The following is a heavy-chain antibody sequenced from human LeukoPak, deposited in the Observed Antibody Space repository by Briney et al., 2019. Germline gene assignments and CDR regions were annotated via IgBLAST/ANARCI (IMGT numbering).Heavy chain of an antibody. CDR3: TRIPYTAVAGVDY. V-gene: IGHV3-73*01. J-gene: IGHJ4*02. Sequence: GGSLRLSCAASGSTLSGSAMHWVRQASGKGLEWVGRIRSKANSCATAYAASLIGRFTISRDDSKNTAYLQMNSLKTVDTAVYYCTRIPYTAVAGVDYWGQGTLVSVSS. D-gene: IGHD6-19*01. CDR1: GSTLSGSA. CDR2: IRSKANSCAT.